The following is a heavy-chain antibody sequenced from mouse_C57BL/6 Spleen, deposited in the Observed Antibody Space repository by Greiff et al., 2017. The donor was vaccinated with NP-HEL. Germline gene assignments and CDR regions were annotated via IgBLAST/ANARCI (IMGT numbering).Heavy chain of an antibody. D-gene: IGHD1-3*01. CDR1: GYTFTSYW. CDR2: IHPNSGST. CDR3: ASSGYIAMDY. V-gene: IGHV1-64*01. J-gene: IGHJ4*01. Sequence: QVQLKQPGAELVKPGASVKLSCKASGYTFTSYWMHWVKQRPGQGLEWIGMIHPNSGSTNYNEKFKSKATLTVDKSSSTAYMQLSSLTSEDSAVYYCASSGYIAMDYWGQGTSVTVSS.